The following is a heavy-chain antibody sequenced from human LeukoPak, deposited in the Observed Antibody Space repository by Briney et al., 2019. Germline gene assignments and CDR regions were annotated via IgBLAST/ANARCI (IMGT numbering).Heavy chain of an antibody. V-gene: IGHV1-8*01. J-gene: IGHJ4*02. Sequence: GASVKVSCKASGYTFTSYDINWVRQATGQGLEWMGWMNPNSGNTGYAQKFQGRVTMTRNTSISTAYMELSSLRSEDTAVYYCARGRKVFYDSSGYYYEGFDYWGQGTLVTVSS. CDR2: MNPNSGNT. D-gene: IGHD3-22*01. CDR1: GYTFTSYD. CDR3: ARGRKVFYDSSGYYYEGFDY.